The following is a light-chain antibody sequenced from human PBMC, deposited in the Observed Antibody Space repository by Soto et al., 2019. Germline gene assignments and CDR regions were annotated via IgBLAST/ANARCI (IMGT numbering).Light chain of an antibody. V-gene: IGLV2-14*01. CDR3: NSYTSTSARV. CDR2: EVS. CDR1: SGDVGRYNY. J-gene: IGLJ3*02. Sequence: QSALTQPASVSGSPGQSITISCTGTSGDVGRYNYVSWYQQHPGKAPKLMIYEVSNRPSGVSNRFSGSKSGNTASLTISGLQPEDEADYYCNSYTSTSARVFGGGTKVTVL.